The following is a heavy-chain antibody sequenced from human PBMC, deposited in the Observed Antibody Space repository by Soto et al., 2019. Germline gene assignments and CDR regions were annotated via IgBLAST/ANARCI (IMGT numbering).Heavy chain of an antibody. CDR1: GYTFTSYA. Sequence: GASVKVSCKASGYTFTSYAMHWVRQAPGQRLEWMGMINASNGNTRYAQKFQGRVTMTRDTSTSTAYMELSSLRSEDTAVYYCVGGGRAYGMEVWGQGTTVTVSS. CDR3: VGGGRAYGMEV. D-gene: IGHD2-15*01. J-gene: IGHJ6*02. CDR2: INASNGNT. V-gene: IGHV1-3*01.